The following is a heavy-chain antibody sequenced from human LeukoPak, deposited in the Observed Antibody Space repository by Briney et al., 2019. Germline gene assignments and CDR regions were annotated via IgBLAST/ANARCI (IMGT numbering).Heavy chain of an antibody. CDR1: GGTFSSYA. CDR3: ARGDYYGSGSYSNPPYYFDY. CDR2: IIPIFGTA. V-gene: IGHV1-69*13. D-gene: IGHD3-10*01. Sequence: SAKVSCKASGGTFSSYAISWVRQAPGQGLEWMGGIIPIFGTANYAQKFQGRVTITADESTSTAYMELSSLRSEDTAVYYCARGDYYGSGSYSNPPYYFDYWGQGTLVTVSS. J-gene: IGHJ4*02.